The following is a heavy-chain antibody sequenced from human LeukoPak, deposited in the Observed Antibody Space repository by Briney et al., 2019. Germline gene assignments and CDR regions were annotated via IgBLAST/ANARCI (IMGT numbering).Heavy chain of an antibody. Sequence: GGSLRLSCAASGFTFSSYAMSWVRQAPGKGLEWVSAISGSGGSTYSAASVKGRFTISRDNPKNTLYLQMNSLRAEDTAVYYCAKSIYGDSFDYWGQGTLVTVSS. J-gene: IGHJ4*02. CDR2: ISGSGGST. CDR3: AKSIYGDSFDY. D-gene: IGHD4-17*01. V-gene: IGHV3-23*01. CDR1: GFTFSSYA.